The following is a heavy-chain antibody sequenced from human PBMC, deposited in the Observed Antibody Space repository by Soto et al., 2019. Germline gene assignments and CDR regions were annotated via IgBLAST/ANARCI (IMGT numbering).Heavy chain of an antibody. J-gene: IGHJ5*02. D-gene: IGHD6-13*01. CDR3: ARDRTAAGTRKWFDT. Sequence: SETLSLTCTVSGASISSYHWSCIRQSAGKGLEWIGRIYPSGNTDYNPSLKGRVTMSVDTSKNKFSLNLRSVTAEDKAVYYCARDRTAAGTRKWFDTWGQGTMVTVS. CDR1: GASISSYH. V-gene: IGHV4-4*07. CDR2: IYPSGNT.